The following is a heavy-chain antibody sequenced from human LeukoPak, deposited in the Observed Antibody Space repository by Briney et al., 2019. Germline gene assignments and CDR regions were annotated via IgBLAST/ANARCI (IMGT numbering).Heavy chain of an antibody. V-gene: IGHV4-59*08. D-gene: IGHD3-16*01. Sequence: SETLSLTCTVSGGSISSYYWSWIRQPPGKGLEWIGYIYYSGSTNYNPSLKSRVTISVDTSKNQFSLKLSSVTAADTAAYYCARQGELWGELNAIDIWGQGTMVTVSS. J-gene: IGHJ3*02. CDR1: GGSISSYY. CDR3: ARQGELWGELNAIDI. CDR2: IYYSGST.